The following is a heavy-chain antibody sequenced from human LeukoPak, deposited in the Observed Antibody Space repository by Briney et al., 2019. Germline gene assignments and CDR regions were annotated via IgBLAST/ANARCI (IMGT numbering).Heavy chain of an antibody. V-gene: IGHV3-11*01. CDR1: GFIFSDYY. CDR2: ISTSGSTI. Sequence: SGGSLRLSCAVSGFIFSDYYMSWIRQAPGKGLEWVSYISTSGSTIYYADSVKGRFTISRDNSRNTLYLQMNSLRAGDTAVYYCAKSFRSTSLDYWGQGTLVTVSS. J-gene: IGHJ4*02. D-gene: IGHD2-2*01. CDR3: AKSFRSTSLDY.